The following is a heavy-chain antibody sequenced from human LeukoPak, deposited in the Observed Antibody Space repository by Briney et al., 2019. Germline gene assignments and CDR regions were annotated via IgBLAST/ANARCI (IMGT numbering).Heavy chain of an antibody. CDR2: ISWNSGSI. Sequence: PGGSLRLSCAASGFTFDDYAMHWVRQAPGKGLEWVSGISWNSGSIGYADSVKGRFTISRDNAKNSLYLQMNSLRAEDTAVYYCAKDQSRNLRYYDILTGYYSPYYGMDVWGQGTTVTVSS. V-gene: IGHV3-9*01. D-gene: IGHD3-9*01. J-gene: IGHJ6*02. CDR3: AKDQSRNLRYYDILTGYYSPYYGMDV. CDR1: GFTFDDYA.